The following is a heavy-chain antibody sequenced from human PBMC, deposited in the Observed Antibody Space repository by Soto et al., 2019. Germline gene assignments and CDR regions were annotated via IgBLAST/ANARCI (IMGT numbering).Heavy chain of an antibody. D-gene: IGHD5-18*01. CDR3: ARAQSDGESNYGYHDH. Sequence: EVQLVESGGGLVKPGGSLRLSCAASGFTFSVYSVNWVRQAPGKGLEWVSSISSSSRNINYADSVKGSFTISRDNVKNSLYLHMSSLRVEETAVYYCARAQSDGESNYGYHDHWGQGTRVTVSS. CDR2: ISSSSRNI. V-gene: IGHV3-21*01. CDR1: GFTFSVYS. J-gene: IGHJ5*02.